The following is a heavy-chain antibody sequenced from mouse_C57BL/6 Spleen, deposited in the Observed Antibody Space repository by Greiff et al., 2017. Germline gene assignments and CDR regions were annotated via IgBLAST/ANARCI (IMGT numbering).Heavy chain of an antibody. D-gene: IGHD1-1*01. J-gene: IGHJ4*01. CDR1: GYTFTSYW. Sequence: QVQLQQSGAELVKPGASVKMSCKASGYTFTSYWITWVKQRPGQGLEWIGDIYPGSGSTNYNEKFKSKATLTVDTSSSTAYMQLSSLTSEDYAVYYCARLVVNYAMDYWGQGTSVTVSS. CDR3: ARLVVNYAMDY. CDR2: IYPGSGST. V-gene: IGHV1-55*01.